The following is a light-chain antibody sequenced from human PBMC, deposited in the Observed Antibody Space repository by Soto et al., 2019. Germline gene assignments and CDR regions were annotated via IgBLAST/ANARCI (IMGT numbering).Light chain of an antibody. V-gene: IGKV1-5*01. CDR3: QHYNSYSEA. J-gene: IGKJ1*01. CDR1: QTISNW. CDR2: DAS. Sequence: DIQLTQSPSTLSASVGDRVTITCRASQTISNWLAWYQQRPGKAPQLLISDASRLKSGVPSRFSGSGSGTEFTLTISSLQPDDFATYYCQHYNSYSEAFGQGTKVDIK.